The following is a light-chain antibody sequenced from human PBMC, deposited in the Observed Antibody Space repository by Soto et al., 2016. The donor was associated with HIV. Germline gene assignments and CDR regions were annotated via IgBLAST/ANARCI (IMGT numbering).Light chain of an antibody. CDR3: QQANSFPIT. CDR1: QPITTW. J-gene: IGKJ5*01. V-gene: IGKV1-12*01. CDR2: AAS. Sequence: DIQMTQSPSSVSASVGDRVTITCRASQPITTWLAWYQQKPGKAPKLLIYAASTLQSGVPSRFSGSGSGTDFTLTIRSLQPEDFATYFCQQANSFPITFGQGTRLEIK.